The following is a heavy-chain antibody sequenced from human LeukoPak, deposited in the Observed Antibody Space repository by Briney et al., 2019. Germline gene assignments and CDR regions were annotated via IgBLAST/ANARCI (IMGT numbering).Heavy chain of an antibody. Sequence: SETLSLTCAVYGGSFSGYYWSWIRQPPGKGLEWIGEINHSGSTNYNPSLKSRVTISVDTSKNQFSLKLSSVTAADTAVYYCARSSIAAAGTGSPTYYYYMDVWGKGTTVTVSS. CDR3: ARSSIAAAGTGSPTYYYYMDV. J-gene: IGHJ6*03. CDR1: GGSFSGYY. CDR2: INHSGST. V-gene: IGHV4-34*01. D-gene: IGHD6-13*01.